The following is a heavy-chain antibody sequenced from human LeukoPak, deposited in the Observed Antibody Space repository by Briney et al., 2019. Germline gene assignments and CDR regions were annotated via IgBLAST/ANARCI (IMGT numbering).Heavy chain of an antibody. Sequence: PGGSLRLSCAASGFTFSIAWMSWVRQAPGKGLEWVGRIKSKQNGGTADYAAPVKGRFTISRDDSKNLLYLQINSLKIDDTAVYYCGTGQAGTWHDGFWGQGTLVTVSS. D-gene: IGHD5-24*01. CDR1: GFTFSIAW. CDR2: IKSKQNGGTA. CDR3: GTGQAGTWHDGF. V-gene: IGHV3-15*01. J-gene: IGHJ4*02.